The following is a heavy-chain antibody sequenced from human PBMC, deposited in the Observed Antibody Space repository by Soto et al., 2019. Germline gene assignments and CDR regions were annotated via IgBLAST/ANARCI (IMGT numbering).Heavy chain of an antibody. J-gene: IGHJ4*02. CDR3: ATSKYDSSGYIQFDY. V-gene: IGHV3-30-3*01. CDR2: IAYDGSNK. Sequence: PGGSLRLSCAASGFTFSYYAMHWVRQAPGKGLEWVAVIAYDGSNKYYADSVKGRFTISRDNSKNTLYLQMNSLRAEDTAVYYCATSKYDSSGYIQFDYWGQGTLVTVSS. D-gene: IGHD3-22*01. CDR1: GFTFSYYA.